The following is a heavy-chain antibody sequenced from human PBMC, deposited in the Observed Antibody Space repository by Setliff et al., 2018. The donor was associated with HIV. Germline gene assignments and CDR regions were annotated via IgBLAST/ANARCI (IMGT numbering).Heavy chain of an antibody. CDR1: GGSISSSNFY. V-gene: IGHV4-39*01. J-gene: IGHJ4*02. CDR2: IYYTGTT. Sequence: ASETLSLTCTVYGGSISSSNFYWVWIRQSPGKGLEWIGSIYYTGTTNYNPSLKSRVTISVETSKVQFSLKLNSVTVVDTAVYFCARLKRDGTYFFDFWGQGTQVTVSS. CDR3: ARLKRDGTYFFDF. D-gene: IGHD2-21*01.